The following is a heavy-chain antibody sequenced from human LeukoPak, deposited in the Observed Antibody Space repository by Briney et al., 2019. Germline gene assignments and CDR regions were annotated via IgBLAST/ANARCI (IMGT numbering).Heavy chain of an antibody. V-gene: IGHV4-59*01. J-gene: IGHJ4*02. CDR1: GGSISSYY. CDR2: IYYSGST. CDR3: ARAPYGARFDY. Sequence: SETLSLTCTVSGGSISSYYWSWIRQPPGKGLEWIGYIYYSGSTNYNPSLKSRVTISVDTSKNQFSLKLSSVTAADAAVYYCARAPYGARFDYWGQGTLVTVSS. D-gene: IGHD3-10*01.